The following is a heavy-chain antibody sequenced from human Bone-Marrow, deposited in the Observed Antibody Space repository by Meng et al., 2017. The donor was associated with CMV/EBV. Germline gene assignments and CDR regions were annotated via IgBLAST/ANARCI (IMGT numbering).Heavy chain of an antibody. Sequence: ASVKVSCKASGYTFTGYYMHWVRQAPGQGLEWMGWINPNSGGTNYAQKFQGRVTMTRDTSISTAYMEPSRLRSDDTAVYYCARDSDYDCWSGGWYFDLWGRGTLVTVSS. CDR1: GYTFTGYY. CDR3: ARDSDYDCWSGGWYFDL. D-gene: IGHD3-3*01. V-gene: IGHV1-2*02. CDR2: INPNSGGT. J-gene: IGHJ2*01.